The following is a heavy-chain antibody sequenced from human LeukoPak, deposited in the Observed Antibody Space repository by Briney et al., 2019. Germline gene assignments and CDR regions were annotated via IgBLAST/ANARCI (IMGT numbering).Heavy chain of an antibody. D-gene: IGHD6-6*01. CDR2: IYYSGST. J-gene: IGHJ5*02. Sequence: SETLSLTCIVSGGSISSYYWSWIRQPPGKGLEWIGYIYYSGSTYYNPSLKSRVTISVDTSKNQFSLKLSSVTAADTAVYYCARARIAALFDPWGQGTLVTVSS. V-gene: IGHV4-59*12. CDR1: GGSISSYY. CDR3: ARARIAALFDP.